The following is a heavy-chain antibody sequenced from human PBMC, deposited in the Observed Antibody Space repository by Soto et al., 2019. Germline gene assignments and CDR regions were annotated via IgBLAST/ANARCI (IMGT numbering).Heavy chain of an antibody. D-gene: IGHD6-13*01. Sequence: SETLSLTCTVSGGSISSSSYYWGWIRQPPGKGLEWIGSIYYSGSTYYNPSLKSRVTISVDTSKNQFSLKLSSVTAADTAVYYCARQGIAAAGYYYYYGMDVWGQGTTVTVSS. CDR1: GGSISSSSYY. V-gene: IGHV4-39*01. J-gene: IGHJ6*02. CDR2: IYYSGST. CDR3: ARQGIAAAGYYYYYGMDV.